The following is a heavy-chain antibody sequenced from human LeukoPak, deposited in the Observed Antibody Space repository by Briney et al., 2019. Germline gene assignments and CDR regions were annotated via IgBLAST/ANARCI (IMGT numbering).Heavy chain of an antibody. J-gene: IGHJ4*02. CDR1: GFTFSSDW. Sequence: GGSLRLSCAASGFTFSSDWMSWVRQAPGKGLEWVANIKQDGSEKYYVDSVKGRFTISRDNAKNSLYLQMNSLRAEDTAVYYCARDQGYDFWSGLVSDYWGQGTLVTVSS. CDR3: ARDQGYDFWSGLVSDY. V-gene: IGHV3-7*01. D-gene: IGHD3-3*01. CDR2: IKQDGSEK.